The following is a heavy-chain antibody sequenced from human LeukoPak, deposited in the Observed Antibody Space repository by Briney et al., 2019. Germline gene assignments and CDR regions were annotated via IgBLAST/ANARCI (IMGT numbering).Heavy chain of an antibody. D-gene: IGHD2-21*02. J-gene: IGHJ5*02. CDR3: ARDGADCGGDCYFDP. V-gene: IGHV1-2*02. CDR2: INPNSGGT. CDR1: GYTFTVYY. Sequence: GASVKVSCKASGYTFTVYYMRWVRHAPGQGLEWMGWINPNSGGTNYAQKFQGRVTITRDTSISTAYMELSRLRSDDTAVYYCARDGADCGGDCYFDPWGQGTLVTVSS.